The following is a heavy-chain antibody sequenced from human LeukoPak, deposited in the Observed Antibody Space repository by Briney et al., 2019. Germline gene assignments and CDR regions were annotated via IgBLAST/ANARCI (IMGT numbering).Heavy chain of an antibody. Sequence: GGSLRLSCVGSGFTSIAYALTWARQAPGKGLEWVSGISGGGVTTYYADSVKGRFTISRDNSKNTLYLQMNSLRADDTAIYYCARNQQLGGHSYYYYGMDVWGQGTTVTVS. V-gene: IGHV3-23*01. CDR1: GFTSIAYA. CDR3: ARNQQLGGHSYYYYGMDV. CDR2: ISGGGVTT. D-gene: IGHD3-16*01. J-gene: IGHJ6*02.